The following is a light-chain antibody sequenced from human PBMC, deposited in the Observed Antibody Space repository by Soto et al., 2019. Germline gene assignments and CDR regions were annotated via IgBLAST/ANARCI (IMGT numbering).Light chain of an antibody. CDR1: QSFSSGY. Sequence: DIVLRQSPGTLSFSPGERATLSCRASQSFSSGYLAWYQQKPGQAPKLLIYRASSRATGIPDRFSGSGSGTDFTLTISRLEPEDFANYYCQQYGTSPTFGQGTKVDI. J-gene: IGKJ1*01. CDR3: QQYGTSPT. V-gene: IGKV3-20*01. CDR2: RAS.